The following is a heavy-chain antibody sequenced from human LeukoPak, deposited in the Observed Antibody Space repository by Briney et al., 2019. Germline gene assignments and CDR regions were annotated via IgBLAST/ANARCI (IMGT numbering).Heavy chain of an antibody. CDR3: ATSLAGGDY. V-gene: IGHV3-48*01. Sequence: GSLRLSCEASGFTFSDYSMNWVRQAPGKGLEWVSYISSTSSTMYYADFVKGRFTISRDNAKNSLYLQMYSLRAEDTAVYYCATSLAGGDYWGQGTLVTVSS. CDR2: ISSTSSTM. CDR1: GFTFSDYS. J-gene: IGHJ4*02. D-gene: IGHD3-16*01.